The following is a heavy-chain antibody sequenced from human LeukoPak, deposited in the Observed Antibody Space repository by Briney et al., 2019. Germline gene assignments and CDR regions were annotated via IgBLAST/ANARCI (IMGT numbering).Heavy chain of an antibody. CDR3: ARDLLSFTYGEHDAFDI. CDR2: MKADGSEK. D-gene: IGHD4-17*01. Sequence: SGGSLRLSCAASGFTFSGYWMNWVRQAPGEGLEWVANMKADGSEKYYVDSVKGRFTISRDNAKNSLYLQMNSLGAEDTAVYYCARDLLSFTYGEHDAFDIWGQGTMVTVSS. J-gene: IGHJ3*02. V-gene: IGHV3-7*03. CDR1: GFTFSGYW.